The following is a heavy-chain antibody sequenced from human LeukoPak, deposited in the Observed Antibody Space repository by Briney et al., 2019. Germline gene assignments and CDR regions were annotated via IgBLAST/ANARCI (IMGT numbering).Heavy chain of an antibody. CDR3: AKGRPSPYYDSSGYYYGMDY. CDR2: ISGSGGST. D-gene: IGHD3-22*01. CDR1: GFTFSSYA. J-gene: IGHJ4*02. V-gene: IGHV3-23*01. Sequence: GGSLRLSCAASGFTFSSYAMSWVRQAPGKGLEWVSAISGSGGSTYYADSVKGRFTISRDNSKNTLYLQMNSLRAEDTAVYYCAKGRPSPYYDSSGYYYGMDYWGQGTLVTVSS.